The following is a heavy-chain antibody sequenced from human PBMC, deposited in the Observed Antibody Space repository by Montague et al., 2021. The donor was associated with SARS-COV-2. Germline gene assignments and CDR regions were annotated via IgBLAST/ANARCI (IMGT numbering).Heavy chain of an antibody. CDR3: ARLGDYYDSRRGAFDI. CDR1: GGSISSGSYY. V-gene: IGHV4-39*01. J-gene: IGHJ3*02. D-gene: IGHD3-22*01. Sequence: SETLSLTCTVSGGSISSGSYYWGWIRQPPGKGLEWIGSIYYSGSTYYNPSLKSRVTISVDTSKNQFSLKPSSVTAADTAVYYCARLGDYYDSRRGAFDIWGQGTMVTVSS. CDR2: IYYSGST.